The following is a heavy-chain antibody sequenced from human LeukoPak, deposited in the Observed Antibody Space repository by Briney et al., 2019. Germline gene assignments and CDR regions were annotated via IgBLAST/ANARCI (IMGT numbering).Heavy chain of an antibody. D-gene: IGHD3-22*01. CDR2: IYDSGGT. CDR1: GGSISSYY. CDR3: ARQSISGSSLSYFDY. J-gene: IGHJ4*02. V-gene: IGHV4-59*01. Sequence: SETLPLTCTVSGGSISSYYWSWIRQPPGKGLEWIGNIYDSGGTNYNPSLKSRVTISVDTSKNQCSLKLSSVTAADTAVYYCARQSISGSSLSYFDYWGQGTLVNVSS.